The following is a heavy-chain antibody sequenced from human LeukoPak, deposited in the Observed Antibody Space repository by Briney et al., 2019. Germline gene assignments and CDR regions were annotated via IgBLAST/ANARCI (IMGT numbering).Heavy chain of an antibody. J-gene: IGHJ4*02. V-gene: IGHV3-74*01. CDR1: GYTFTSYW. D-gene: IGHD1-1*01. Sequence: GGSLRLSCAASGYTFTSYWMHWVRQAPGKGLVWVSCINSDGSSTSYADYVQGRFTISRDNAKNTLYLQMNSLRAEDTAVYYCAGGLERAFFVCWGQGALVGVCS. CDR3: AGGLERAFFVC. CDR2: INSDGSST.